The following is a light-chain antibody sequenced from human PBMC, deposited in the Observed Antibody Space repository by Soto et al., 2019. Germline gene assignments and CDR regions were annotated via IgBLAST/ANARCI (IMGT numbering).Light chain of an antibody. Sequence: QAVVTQSPSASASLGASVKLTCTLSSGHSSYAIAWHQQQPEKGPRYLMKLNSDGSHSKGDGIPDRFSGSSSGAERYLTISSRQSEDEADYYCQTWGTGIVVFGGGTKPPS. CDR3: QTWGTGIVV. V-gene: IGLV4-69*01. J-gene: IGLJ2*01. CDR2: LNSDGSH. CDR1: SGHSSYA.